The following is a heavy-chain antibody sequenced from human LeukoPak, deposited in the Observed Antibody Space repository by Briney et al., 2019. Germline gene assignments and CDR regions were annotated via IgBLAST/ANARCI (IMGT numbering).Heavy chain of an antibody. Sequence: ASVKVSCKASGYTFTGYYMHWVRQAPGQGLEWMGWINPNSGGTNYAQKFQGRVTMTRDTSISTAYMELSRLRSDDTAVYYCARESGSYTGDAFDIWGQGTMVTVSS. CDR3: ARESGSYTGDAFDI. V-gene: IGHV1-2*02. CDR1: GYTFTGYY. J-gene: IGHJ3*02. CDR2: INPNSGGT. D-gene: IGHD1-26*01.